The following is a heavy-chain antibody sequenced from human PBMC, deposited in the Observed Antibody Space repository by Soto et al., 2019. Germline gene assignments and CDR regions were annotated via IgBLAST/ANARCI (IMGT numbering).Heavy chain of an antibody. CDR3: TTDREWAYYYYGMDV. CDR2: IKSKTDDGTT. D-gene: IGHD3-3*01. J-gene: IGHJ6*02. CDR1: GFTFSNAW. Sequence: PGGSLRLSCAASGFTFSNAWMNWVRQAPGKGLEWVGRIKSKTDDGTTDYAAPVKGRFTISRDDSKNTLYLQMNSLKTEDTAVYYCTTDREWAYYYYGMDVWGQGTTVTVSS. V-gene: IGHV3-15*07.